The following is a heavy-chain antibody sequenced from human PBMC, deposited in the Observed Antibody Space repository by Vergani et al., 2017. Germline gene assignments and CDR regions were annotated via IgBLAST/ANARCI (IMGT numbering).Heavy chain of an antibody. D-gene: IGHD1-26*01. CDR1: GFTFDDYT. Sequence: EVQLVESGGVVVQPGGSLRLSCAASGFTFDDYTMHWVRQAPGKGLEWVSLISWDGGSTYYADSVKGRFTISRDNSKNSLYLQMNSLRTEDTALYYCAKDIKGGSYSYNYFDYWGQGTLVTVSS. CDR3: AKDIKGGSYSYNYFDY. V-gene: IGHV3-43*01. CDR2: ISWDGGST. J-gene: IGHJ4*02.